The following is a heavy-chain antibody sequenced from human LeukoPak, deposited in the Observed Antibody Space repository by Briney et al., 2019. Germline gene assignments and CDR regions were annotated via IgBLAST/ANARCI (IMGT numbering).Heavy chain of an antibody. CDR1: GGSIRSSSYY. D-gene: IGHD6-19*01. CDR3: ARQVVAVAGTGYFDY. CDR2: IYYSGST. Sequence: SETLSLTCTVSGGSIRSSSYYWGWIRQPPGKGLEGIGRIYYSGSTYYNASLKSRGPISVDTSKTQFSLKLNSVTAADTAVYFCARQVVAVAGTGYFDYWGQGTLVTVSS. V-gene: IGHV4-39*01. J-gene: IGHJ4*02.